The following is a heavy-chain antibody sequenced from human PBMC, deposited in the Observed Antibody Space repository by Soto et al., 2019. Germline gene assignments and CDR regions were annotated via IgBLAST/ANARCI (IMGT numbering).Heavy chain of an antibody. CDR2: ISSSSRTI. Sequence: EVQLVESGGGLIQPGGSLRLSCEASGFSFSDSCMNWVRRAPGKGLEWISYISSSSRTIYYAASVEGRFTVYRDNVKSSVHLQMNSLRGEDTGVYYCARTRMEWALYFDNWGRGTLVTVSS. CDR1: GFSFSDSC. CDR3: ARTRMEWALYFDN. D-gene: IGHD3-3*01. J-gene: IGHJ4*02. V-gene: IGHV3-48*01.